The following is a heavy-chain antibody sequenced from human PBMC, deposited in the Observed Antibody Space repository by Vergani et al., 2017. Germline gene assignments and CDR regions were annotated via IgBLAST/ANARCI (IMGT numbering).Heavy chain of an antibody. CDR2: ISDNGGTT. J-gene: IGHJ6*02. CDR1: GFTFRNYA. CDR3: ARVMYRDEASTGYRLEGMDI. Sequence: EVRLLESGGGLVQPGGSLRLSCAASGFTFRNYAMTWVRQAPGKGLEWVSIISDNGGTTYYADSVKGRFTISRDNSKDTLYLQMNSLRAEDTAVYFCARVMYRDEASTGYRLEGMDIWGQGTTVTISS. D-gene: IGHD3-9*01. V-gene: IGHV3-23*01.